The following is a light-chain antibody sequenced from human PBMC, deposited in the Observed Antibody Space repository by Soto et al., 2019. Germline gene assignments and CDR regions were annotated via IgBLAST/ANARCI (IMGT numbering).Light chain of an antibody. Sequence: VMTQSPVTLSVSPGERATLSCRASQSVSTNLAWYQHKPGQAPRFLIYGASTRATGIPARFSGSGSGTEFTLTISSLQSEDFVVYYCQQYNSWPPITFGQGTRLEI. CDR1: QSVSTN. J-gene: IGKJ5*01. CDR2: GAS. V-gene: IGKV3-15*01. CDR3: QQYNSWPPIT.